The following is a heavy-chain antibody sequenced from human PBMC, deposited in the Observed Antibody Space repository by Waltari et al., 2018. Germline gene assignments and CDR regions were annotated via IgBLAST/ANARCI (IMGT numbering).Heavy chain of an antibody. CDR1: GGSITSYY. CDR3: ARHEGGGLNAL. CDR2: IYYTGTT. J-gene: IGHJ4*02. D-gene: IGHD3-16*01. Sequence: QVQLQESGPGLVKPSETLSLTCTVSGGSITSYYWSWFRQPPGKGLEWIGYIYYTGTTSCGPSLKSRVTMSVDTSKDQFSLKVTSVTAADTAMYYCARHEGGGLNALWGQGTLVTVSS. V-gene: IGHV4-59*08.